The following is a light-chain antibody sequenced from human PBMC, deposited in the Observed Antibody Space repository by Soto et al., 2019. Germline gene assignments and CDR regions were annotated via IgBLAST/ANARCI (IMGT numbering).Light chain of an antibody. Sequence: QSVLSQPPSVSGAPGQMVTISFTGSSSNSGAHYDVHWYQHLPGTCPKFLIYGSTNPPSGVPDRFCGSKSGTSASLAIPGLQAEDEADYSCQSYERSLSGYVFGTGTKVTVL. CDR3: QSYERSLSGYV. J-gene: IGLJ1*01. V-gene: IGLV1-40*01. CDR1: SSNSGAHYD. CDR2: GST.